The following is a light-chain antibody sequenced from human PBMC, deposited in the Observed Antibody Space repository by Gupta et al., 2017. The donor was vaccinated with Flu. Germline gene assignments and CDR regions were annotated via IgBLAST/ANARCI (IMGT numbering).Light chain of an antibody. CDR3: FLSYYDSRGV. V-gene: IGLV7-46*01. Sequence: TGAVTTGHYPYWFQQKPGQAPRTLIYVTSDNHSWTPARFSGSLLGGKAALTLSGAQPEDEAEYYCFLSYYDSRGVFGGGTKLTVL. CDR2: VTS. J-gene: IGLJ3*02. CDR1: TGAVTTGHY.